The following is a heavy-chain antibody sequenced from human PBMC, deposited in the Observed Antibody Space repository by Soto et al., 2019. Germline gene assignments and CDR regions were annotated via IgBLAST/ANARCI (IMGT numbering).Heavy chain of an antibody. D-gene: IGHD6-13*01. CDR2: INPYNGNT. Sequence: QVQLVQPGAEVKKPGASVKVSCKASGYTFTNYGISWVRQAPGQGLEWMGWINPYNGNTNYAQKLQGRVTMTTDTSTSTAYMELRSLRSDDTAVYSCASRLAAAELVWGQGTLVTVSS. J-gene: IGHJ4*02. V-gene: IGHV1-18*01. CDR3: ASRLAAAELV. CDR1: GYTFTNYG.